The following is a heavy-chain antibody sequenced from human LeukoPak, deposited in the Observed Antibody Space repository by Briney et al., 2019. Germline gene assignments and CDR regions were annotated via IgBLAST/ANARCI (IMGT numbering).Heavy chain of an antibody. CDR1: GYTFTSYD. J-gene: IGHJ6*03. CDR3: ARFAVPGMGGGEYYYYMDV. Sequence: GASVKVSCKASGYTFTSYDINWVRQATGQGLEWMGWMNPNSGNTGYAQKFQGRVTMTRNTSISTAYMELSSLRSEDTAVYYCARFAVPGMGGGEYYYYMDVWGKGTTVTISS. D-gene: IGHD2-21*01. CDR2: MNPNSGNT. V-gene: IGHV1-8*01.